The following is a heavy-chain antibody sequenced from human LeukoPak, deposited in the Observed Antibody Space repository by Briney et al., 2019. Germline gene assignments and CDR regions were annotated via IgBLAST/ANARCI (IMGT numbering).Heavy chain of an antibody. J-gene: IGHJ4*02. CDR2: INHSGST. Sequence: SETLSLTCAVYGGSFSGYYWSWIRQPPGKGLEWIGEINHSGSTNYNPSLKSRVTISVDTSKNQFSLKLSSVTAADTAVYYCALGDVVVPAANWSQGTLVTVSS. D-gene: IGHD2-2*01. CDR3: ALGDVVVPAAN. CDR1: GGSFSGYY. V-gene: IGHV4-34*01.